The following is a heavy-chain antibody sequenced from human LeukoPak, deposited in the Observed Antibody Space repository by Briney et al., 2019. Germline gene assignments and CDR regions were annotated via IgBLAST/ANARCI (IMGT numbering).Heavy chain of an antibody. CDR3: ARGTGGLDY. CDR1: GGSISSRPYY. Sequence: SSETLSLTCTVSGGSISSRPYYWGWIRQPPGKGLEWLGSFDYSGSTYYKPSLKSRVTISVDTSKNQFSLKLSSVTAADTAVYYCARGTGGLDYWGQGTLVTVSS. V-gene: IGHV4-39*01. CDR2: FDYSGST. J-gene: IGHJ4*02. D-gene: IGHD3-10*01.